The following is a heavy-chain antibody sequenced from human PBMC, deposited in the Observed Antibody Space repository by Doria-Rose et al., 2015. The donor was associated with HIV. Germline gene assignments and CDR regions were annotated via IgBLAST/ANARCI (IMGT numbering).Heavy chain of an antibody. CDR1: GVSLSSPGMG. CDR3: ARIKSSRWYHKYYFDF. CDR2: IFSDDER. V-gene: IGHV2-26*01. J-gene: IGHJ4*02. Sequence: QVTLKESGPVLVKPTETLTLTCTVSGVSLSSPGMGVSWIRRPPGKALEWLANIFSDDERSHKTSLKSRLTISRGTSKSQVVLTMTDMDPVDTATYYCARIKSSRWYHKYYFDFWGQGTLVIVSA. D-gene: IGHD6-13*01.